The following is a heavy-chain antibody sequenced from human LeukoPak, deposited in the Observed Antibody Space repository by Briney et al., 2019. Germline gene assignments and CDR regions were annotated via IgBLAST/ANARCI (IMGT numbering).Heavy chain of an antibody. J-gene: IGHJ4*02. CDR1: GYTFSAYY. CDR2: INPNSGGT. Sequence: GASVKVPCKASGYTFSAYYMHWVRQAPGQGLEWMGRINPNSGGTNHAQKFQGRVTMTRDTSISTAYMELSSLKSDDTAVYYCARELGYCTNGVCPFDYWGQGTLVTVSS. D-gene: IGHD2-8*01. V-gene: IGHV1-2*06. CDR3: ARELGYCTNGVCPFDY.